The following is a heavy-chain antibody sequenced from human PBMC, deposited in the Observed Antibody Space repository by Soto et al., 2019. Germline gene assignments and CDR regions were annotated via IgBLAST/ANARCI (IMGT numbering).Heavy chain of an antibody. CDR3: ARDRGSSGWYAGGWFDP. Sequence: EVQLVESGGGLVKPGGSLRLSCAASGFTFSSYSMNWVRQAPGKGLEWVSCISSSSSNKYYADSVKGRFTISRDNAKNSLYLQMNSLRAEDTAVYYCARDRGSSGWYAGGWFDPWGQGTLVIVSS. D-gene: IGHD6-19*01. V-gene: IGHV3-21*01. J-gene: IGHJ5*02. CDR1: GFTFSSYS. CDR2: ISSSSSNK.